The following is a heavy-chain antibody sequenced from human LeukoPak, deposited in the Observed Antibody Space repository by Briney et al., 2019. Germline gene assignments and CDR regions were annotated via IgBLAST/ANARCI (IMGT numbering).Heavy chain of an antibody. CDR2: IYSGGST. CDR3: ARGRRGYYDSSGYYCDY. J-gene: IGHJ4*02. Sequence: GGSLRLSCAASGFTVSSNYMSWVRQAPGKGLEWVSVIYSGGSTYYADSVKGRFTISRDNSKNTLYLQMNSLRAEDTAVYYCARGRRGYYDSSGYYCDYWGQGTLVTVSS. D-gene: IGHD3-22*01. V-gene: IGHV3-53*01. CDR1: GFTVSSNY.